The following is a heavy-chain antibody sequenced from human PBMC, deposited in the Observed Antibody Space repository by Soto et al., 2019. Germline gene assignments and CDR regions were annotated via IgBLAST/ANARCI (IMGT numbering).Heavy chain of an antibody. Sequence: QVQLQESGPGLVKPAETLSLICTVSGDSNSSYYWSWIRQSPGKGLEWIGYISYSGSTTYNPSLTSRLSISLHTSSHQFSLTLDSVTAADAAVYYCARARNLLTGYYKGGFYYFDFWGQGTLVTVSS. V-gene: IGHV4-59*01. D-gene: IGHD3-9*01. CDR2: ISYSGST. CDR3: ARARNLLTGYYKGGFYYFDF. J-gene: IGHJ4*02. CDR1: GDSNSSYY.